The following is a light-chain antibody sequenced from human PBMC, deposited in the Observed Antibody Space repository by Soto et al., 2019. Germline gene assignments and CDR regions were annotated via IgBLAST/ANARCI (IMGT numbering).Light chain of an antibody. CDR3: QSADSSGTSYV. J-gene: IGLJ1*01. V-gene: IGLV3-25*03. CDR1: ALPKQY. CDR2: KDS. Sequence: SYELTQPPSVSVSPGQTARITCSGDALPKQYAYWYQQKPGQAPVLMIYKDSERPSGIPERFSGSSSGTTVTLTISGVQAEDEADYYCQSADSSGTSYVFGTGTKLTVL.